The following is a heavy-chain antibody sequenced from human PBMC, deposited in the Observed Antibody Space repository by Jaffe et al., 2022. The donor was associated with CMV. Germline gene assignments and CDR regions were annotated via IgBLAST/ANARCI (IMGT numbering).Heavy chain of an antibody. CDR1: GFTVSSNY. V-gene: IGHV3-66*01. J-gene: IGHJ2*01. Sequence: EVQLVESGGGLVQPGGSLRLSCAASGFTVSSNYMSWVRQAPGKGLEWVSVIYSGGSTYYADSVKGRFTISRDNSKNTLYLQMNSLRAEDTAVYYCARGSGDPWEWYFDLWGRGTLVTVSS. D-gene: IGHD7-27*01. CDR2: IYSGGST. CDR3: ARGSGDPWEWYFDL.